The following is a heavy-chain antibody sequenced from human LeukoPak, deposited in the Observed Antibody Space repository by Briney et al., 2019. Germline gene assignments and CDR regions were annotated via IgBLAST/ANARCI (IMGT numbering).Heavy chain of an antibody. Sequence: SVKVSCKASGFSFSSSSMQWVRQARGQRLEWIGWLAVGSGNTKYAQKFQGRVTTTRDMSTSTAYMELSSLRSEDTALYYCAAVFGSGYYYYFDYWGQGSLVTVSS. CDR1: GFSFSSSS. V-gene: IGHV1-58*02. CDR2: LAVGSGNT. CDR3: AAVFGSGYYYYFDY. D-gene: IGHD3-22*01. J-gene: IGHJ4*02.